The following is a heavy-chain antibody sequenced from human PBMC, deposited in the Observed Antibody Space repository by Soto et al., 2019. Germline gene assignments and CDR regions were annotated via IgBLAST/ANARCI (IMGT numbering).Heavy chain of an antibody. Sequence: GGSLRLSCAASGFTFSSYGMHWVRQAPGKGLEWVAVIWYDGSNKYYADSVKGRFTISRDNSKNTLYLQMNSLRAEDTAVYYCAGVEGASIAARRGYYGMDVWGQGTTVTVSS. J-gene: IGHJ6*02. CDR3: AGVEGASIAARRGYYGMDV. CDR2: IWYDGSNK. D-gene: IGHD6-6*01. CDR1: GFTFSSYG. V-gene: IGHV3-33*01.